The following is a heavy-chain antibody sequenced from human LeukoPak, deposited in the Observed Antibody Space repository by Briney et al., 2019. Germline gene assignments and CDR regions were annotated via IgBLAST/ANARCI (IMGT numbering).Heavy chain of an antibody. Sequence: GGSLRLSCTASGFTFSNYWMTWVRQAPGQGLEWVAGIKQDGSEEYYVDSVKGRFTLSRDNAKNSLYLQMNSLRVEDTAVYYCAKDPNVGYGDYLDYWGQGTLVTVSS. CDR3: AKDPNVGYGDYLDY. V-gene: IGHV3-7*01. D-gene: IGHD4-17*01. CDR2: IKQDGSEE. CDR1: GFTFSNYW. J-gene: IGHJ4*02.